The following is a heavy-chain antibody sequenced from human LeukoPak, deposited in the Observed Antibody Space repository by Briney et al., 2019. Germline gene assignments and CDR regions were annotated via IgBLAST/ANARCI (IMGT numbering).Heavy chain of an antibody. V-gene: IGHV3-30*02. D-gene: IGHD3-10*01. CDR3: AKDSAPRVLWFGESPPLFDY. CDR1: GFTFSTYG. Sequence: GGSLRLSCAASGFTFSTYGMHWVRQAPGKGLEWVAFIRYDGGNKYYADSVKGRFTISRDNSENTLYLQMNSLRAEDTAVYYCAKDSAPRVLWFGESPPLFDYWGQGTLVTVSS. CDR2: IRYDGGNK. J-gene: IGHJ4*02.